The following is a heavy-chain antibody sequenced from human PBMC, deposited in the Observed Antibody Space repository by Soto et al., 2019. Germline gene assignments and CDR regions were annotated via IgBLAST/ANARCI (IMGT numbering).Heavy chain of an antibody. J-gene: IGHJ4*02. CDR3: ARMVSSSPDSYYFDY. CDR2: IYSGGST. CDR1: GFTVSSNY. Sequence: VQLVESGGGLVQPGGSLRLSCAASGFTVSSNYMSWVRQAPGKGLEWVSVIYSGGSTYYADSVKGRFTISRHNSKNTLYLQMNSLRAEDTAVYYCARMVSSSPDSYYFDYWGQGTLVTVSS. D-gene: IGHD6-6*01. V-gene: IGHV3-53*04.